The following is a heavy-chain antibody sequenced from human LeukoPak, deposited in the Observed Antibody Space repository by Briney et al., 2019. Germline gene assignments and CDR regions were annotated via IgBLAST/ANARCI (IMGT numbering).Heavy chain of an antibody. J-gene: IGHJ5*02. CDR3: ARSAGNWFDP. V-gene: IGHV1-69*01. CDR1: GGTFSNYA. Sequence: GASVKVSCKASGGTFSNYAISWVRQAPGQGLEWMGGIIPIFDTADSAQKFQGRLTITADESTSTVYMELSSLRSEDTAVYYCARSAGNWFDPWGQGTLVTVSS. CDR2: IIPIFDTA.